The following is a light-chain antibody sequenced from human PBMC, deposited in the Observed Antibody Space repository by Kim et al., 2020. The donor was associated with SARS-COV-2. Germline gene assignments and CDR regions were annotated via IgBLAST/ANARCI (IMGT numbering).Light chain of an antibody. CDR3: AAWDDSLGGRV. J-gene: IGLJ3*02. V-gene: IGLV1-47*02. CDR1: SSNIGSNH. Sequence: QSVLTQPPSASGTPGQRVTISCSGSSSNIGSNHLYWYRHLPGTAPKLLIYADGQRPSGVPDRFSGSRSGSSASLAISGLRSEDEADYYCAAWDDSLGGRVFGGGTQLTVL. CDR2: ADG.